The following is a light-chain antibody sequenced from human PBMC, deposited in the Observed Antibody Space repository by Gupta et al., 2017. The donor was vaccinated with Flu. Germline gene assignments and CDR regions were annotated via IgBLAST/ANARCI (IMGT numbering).Light chain of an antibody. CDR1: KLGNKY. V-gene: IGLV3-1*01. CDR2: QDS. J-gene: IGLJ3*02. CDR3: HTWDNSIGV. Sequence: SYELTQPPSVSVSPGQTASIACSGDKLGNKYVCWYRQKPGQSPTLVLFQDSKRPSGIPERFSGSNSGNTATLTISGAQARDEADYYCHTWDNSIGVFGGGIKLTVL.